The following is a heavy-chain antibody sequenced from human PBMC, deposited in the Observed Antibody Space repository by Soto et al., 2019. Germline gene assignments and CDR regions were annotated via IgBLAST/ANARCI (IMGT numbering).Heavy chain of an antibody. Sequence: QVQLVESGGGVVQPGRSLRLSCAASGFTFGNYAMDWVRQAPGKGLEWVSVISYDGSNKYYADSVKGRFTISRDNSKNTLYLQMNSLRPEDTAVYYCARDRVTVVRVNYYYYGMDVWGQGTTDPVSS. D-gene: IGHD2-15*01. CDR1: GFTFGNYA. J-gene: IGHJ6*02. CDR2: ISYDGSNK. V-gene: IGHV3-30-3*01. CDR3: ARDRVTVVRVNYYYYGMDV.